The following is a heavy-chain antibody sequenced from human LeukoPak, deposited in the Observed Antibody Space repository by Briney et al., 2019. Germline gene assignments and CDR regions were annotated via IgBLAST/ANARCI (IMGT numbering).Heavy chain of an antibody. CDR1: GFTFSNYW. J-gene: IGHJ4*02. V-gene: IGHV3-33*08. Sequence: GGSLRLSCAGSGFTFSNYWMHWVRQAPGKGLEWVAVIWYDGSNKYYADSVKGRFTISRDNSKNTLYLQTNSLRAEDTAVYYCARPTDYYDSSGYPDYWGQGTLVTVSS. D-gene: IGHD3-22*01. CDR3: ARPTDYYDSSGYPDY. CDR2: IWYDGSNK.